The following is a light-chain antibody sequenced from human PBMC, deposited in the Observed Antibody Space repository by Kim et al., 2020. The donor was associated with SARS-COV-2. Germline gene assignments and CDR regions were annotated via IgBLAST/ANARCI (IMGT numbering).Light chain of an antibody. CDR3: CSYVGNAIYV. V-gene: IGLV2-23*02. J-gene: IGLJ1*01. Sequence: QSALTQPASVSGSPGQSITISCTGSNNDVGGYSLVSWYRQYPGKAPQLMIYEVTKRLSGVSNRFSGSKSGNTASLTISGLQAEEEADYYCCSYVGNAIYVYGAGTKVTVL. CDR1: NNDVGGYSL. CDR2: EVT.